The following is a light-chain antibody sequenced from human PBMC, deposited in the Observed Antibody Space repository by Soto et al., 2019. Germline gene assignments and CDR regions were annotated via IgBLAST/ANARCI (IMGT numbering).Light chain of an antibody. J-gene: IGKJ4*01. V-gene: IGKV1-39*01. CDR3: QQLNSYRQT. CDR2: AAS. Sequence: DIQMTQSPSSLSASVGDRVTITCRASQSIGTYLHWYQQKPGKAPKLLIYAASNLQSGVPSRFSGSGSGTDFTLTMNSLQPEDFATYYCQQLNSYRQTFGGGTKVDI. CDR1: QSIGTY.